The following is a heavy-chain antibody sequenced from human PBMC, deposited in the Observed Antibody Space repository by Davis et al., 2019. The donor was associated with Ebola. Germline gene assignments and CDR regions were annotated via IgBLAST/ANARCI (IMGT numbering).Heavy chain of an antibody. CDR2: IYYSGST. V-gene: IGHV4-59*01. D-gene: IGHD2-15*01. J-gene: IGHJ5*02. CDR1: GGSISSYY. CDR3: ARDRRYCSGGSCYTPQNWFDP. Sequence: PSETLSLTCTVSGGSISSYYWSWIRQPPGKGLEWIGYIYYSGSTNYNPSLKSRVTISVDTSKNQFSLKLSSVTAADTAVYYCARDRRYCSGGSCYTPQNWFDPWGQGTLVTVSS.